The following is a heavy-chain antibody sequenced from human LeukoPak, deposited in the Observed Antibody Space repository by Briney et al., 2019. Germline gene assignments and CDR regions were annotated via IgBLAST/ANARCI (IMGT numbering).Heavy chain of an antibody. Sequence: SVKVSCKASGGTFSSYAISWVRQAPGQGLEWMGGIIPIFGTANYTQKFQGRVTITADESTSTAYMELSSLRSEDTAVYYCARGLDSFDAFDIWGQGTMVTVSS. CDR1: GGTFSSYA. J-gene: IGHJ3*02. CDR3: ARGLDSFDAFDI. CDR2: IIPIFGTA. D-gene: IGHD2-15*01. V-gene: IGHV1-69*13.